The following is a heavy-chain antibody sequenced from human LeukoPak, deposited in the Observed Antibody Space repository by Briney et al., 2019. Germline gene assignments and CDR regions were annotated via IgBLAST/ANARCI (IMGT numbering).Heavy chain of an antibody. J-gene: IGHJ3*02. Sequence: PGGSLRLSCAASGFTFSSYAMSWVRQAPGKGLEWVSAISGSGGSTYYADSVKGRLTISRDNSKNTLYLQMNSLRAEDTAVYYCARDGTTLEEYDAFDIWGQGTMVTVSS. CDR1: GFTFSSYA. D-gene: IGHD1-1*01. V-gene: IGHV3-23*01. CDR2: ISGSGGST. CDR3: ARDGTTLEEYDAFDI.